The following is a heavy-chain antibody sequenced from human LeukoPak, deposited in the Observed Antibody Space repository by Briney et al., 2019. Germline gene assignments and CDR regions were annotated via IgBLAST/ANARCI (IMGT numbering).Heavy chain of an antibody. V-gene: IGHV1-18*01. CDR2: ISPYSGNA. CDR3: ARQQLLSPSAFDI. D-gene: IGHD6-13*01. Sequence: GASVKVSCKASDYTFNSYGITWVRQAPGQGLEWMGWISPYSGNANYGQKLQGRVTMTTDTSTSTAYMELRSLRYDDTAVYYCARQQLLSPSAFDIWGQGTMVTVSS. CDR1: DYTFNSYG. J-gene: IGHJ3*02.